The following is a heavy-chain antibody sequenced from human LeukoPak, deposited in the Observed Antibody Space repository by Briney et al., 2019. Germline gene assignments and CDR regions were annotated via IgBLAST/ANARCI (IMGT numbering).Heavy chain of an antibody. CDR1: GYSISSGYY. Sequence: SETLSLTCTVSGYSISSGYYWGWIRQPPGKGLEWIGYIYYSGSTYYNPSLKSRVTISVDTSKNQFSLKLSSVTAADTAVYYCARAWSIGAFDIWGQGTMVTVSS. CDR3: ARAWSIGAFDI. V-gene: IGHV4-38-2*02. CDR2: IYYSGST. J-gene: IGHJ3*02. D-gene: IGHD3-3*01.